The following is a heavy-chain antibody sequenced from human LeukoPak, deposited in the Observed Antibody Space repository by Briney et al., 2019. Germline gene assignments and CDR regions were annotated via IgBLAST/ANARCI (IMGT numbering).Heavy chain of an antibody. CDR3: ARDRSSYYGSGDENWFDP. J-gene: IGHJ5*02. CDR2: IYYSGST. Sequence: SQTLSLTCTVSGGSISSGGYYWSWIRQHPGKGLEWIGYIYYSGSTYYNPSLKSRVTISVDTSKNQFSLKLSSVTAADTAVYYCARDRSSYYGSGDENWFDPWGQGTLSPSPQ. CDR1: GGSISSGGYY. D-gene: IGHD3-10*01. V-gene: IGHV4-31*03.